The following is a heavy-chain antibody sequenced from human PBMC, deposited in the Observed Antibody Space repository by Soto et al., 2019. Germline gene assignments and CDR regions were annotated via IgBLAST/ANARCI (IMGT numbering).Heavy chain of an antibody. D-gene: IGHD5-12*01. Sequence: QVQLVESGGGLVKPGGSLRLSCAASGFTFSDYYMSWIRQAPGKGLEWVSYISSSSSYTNYADSVKGRLTISRDNAKNSLYLQMNSLRAEDTVVYYCARDLPGYSGYDYVYYYYGMDVWGQGTTVTVSS. V-gene: IGHV3-11*05. CDR2: ISSSSSYT. CDR3: ARDLPGYSGYDYVYYYYGMDV. J-gene: IGHJ6*02. CDR1: GFTFSDYY.